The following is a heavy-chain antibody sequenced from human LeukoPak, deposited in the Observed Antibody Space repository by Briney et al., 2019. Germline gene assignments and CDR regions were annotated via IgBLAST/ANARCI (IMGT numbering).Heavy chain of an antibody. CDR2: MKDDGNEI. J-gene: IGHJ4*02. V-gene: IGHV3-7*01. CDR1: GFTFNNYR. D-gene: IGHD1-26*01. Sequence: PGGSLSLSCTASGFTFNNYRMTWVRQAPGKGLEWVASMKDDGNEIQYVDSVKGRFTISRDNAKNSLYLQMNNLRAEDTAVYYCARNRATNDYWGQGTLVTVSS. CDR3: ARNRATNDY.